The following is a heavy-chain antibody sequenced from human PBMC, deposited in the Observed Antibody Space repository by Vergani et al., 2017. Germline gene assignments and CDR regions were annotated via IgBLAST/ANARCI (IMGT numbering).Heavy chain of an antibody. D-gene: IGHD6-13*01. CDR2: ISGSGGST. CDR1: GFTFSSYA. J-gene: IGHJ2*01. Sequence: EVQLLESGGGLVQPGGSLRLSCAASGFTFSSYAMSWVRQAPGKGLEWVSAISGSGGSTYYADSVKGRFTISRDNSKNTLYLQMNSLGAEDTAVYYCAKMAFGSSWSKVLLWYFDLWGRGTLVTVSS. V-gene: IGHV3-23*01. CDR3: AKMAFGSSWSKVLLWYFDL.